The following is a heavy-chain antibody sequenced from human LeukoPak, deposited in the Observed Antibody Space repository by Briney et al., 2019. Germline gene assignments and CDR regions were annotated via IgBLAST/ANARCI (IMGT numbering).Heavy chain of an antibody. CDR2: IKSKTDGGTT. CDR1: GFTFSNAW. V-gene: IGHV3-15*01. J-gene: IGHJ4*02. D-gene: IGHD3-10*01. CDR3: TTHYTYYGSGSPLG. Sequence: GGSLRLSCAASGFTFSNAWMNWVRQAPGKGLEWVGRIKSKTDGGTTDYAAPVKGRFTISRDDSKNTLFLQMNSLKTEDTAVYYCTTHYTYYGSGSPLGRGQGTLVTVSS.